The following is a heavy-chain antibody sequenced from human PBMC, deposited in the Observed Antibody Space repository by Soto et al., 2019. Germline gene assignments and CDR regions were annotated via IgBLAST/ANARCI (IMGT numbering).Heavy chain of an antibody. Sequence: SETLSLTCTVSGGSISSSSYYWGWIRRPPGKGLEWIGSIYYSGSTYYNPSLKSRVTISVDTSKNQFSLKLSSVTAADTAVYYCARRPVENGMDVWGQGTTVTVSS. J-gene: IGHJ6*02. CDR3: ARRPVENGMDV. V-gene: IGHV4-39*01. CDR2: IYYSGST. CDR1: GGSISSSSYY.